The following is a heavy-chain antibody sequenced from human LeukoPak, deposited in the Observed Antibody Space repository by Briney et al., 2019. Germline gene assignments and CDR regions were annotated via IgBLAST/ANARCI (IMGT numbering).Heavy chain of an antibody. V-gene: IGHV4-59*08. D-gene: IGHD3-3*01. J-gene: IGHJ6*02. CDR2: IYYSGST. Sequence: SGTLSLTCTVSGGSISSYYWSWIRQPPGKGLEWIGYIYYSGSTNYNPSLKSRVTISVDTSKNQFSLKLSSVTAADTAVYYCARHGPIYDFWSGALTHYYYYGMDVWGQGTTVTVSS. CDR3: ARHGPIYDFWSGALTHYYYYGMDV. CDR1: GGSISSYY.